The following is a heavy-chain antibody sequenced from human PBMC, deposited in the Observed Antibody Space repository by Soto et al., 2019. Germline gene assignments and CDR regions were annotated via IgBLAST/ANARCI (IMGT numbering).Heavy chain of an antibody. D-gene: IGHD1-1*01. CDR1: GFPFNTFA. Sequence: QEHLVESGGGVVQPGGSLRLSCAASGFPFNTFAMHWVRQAPGKGLEWVAVISYAVTVKYYADSVKGRFTVSRDSSKNYLYLQMSSLRGEDTAVYYCARVGPFKVDNPHYYGMDVWGPGTPVTVSS. V-gene: IGHV3-30*04. CDR2: ISYAVTVK. CDR3: ARVGPFKVDNPHYYGMDV. J-gene: IGHJ6*02.